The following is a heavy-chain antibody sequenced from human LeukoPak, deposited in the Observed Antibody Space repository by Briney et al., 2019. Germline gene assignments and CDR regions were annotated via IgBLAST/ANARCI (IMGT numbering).Heavy chain of an antibody. V-gene: IGHV1-8*03. CDR3: ARGPVWSGYYYYFDY. CDR2: MNPNSGNT. J-gene: IGHJ4*02. Sequence: ASVKVSCKASGYTFTNYDVNWVRQATGQGLEWMGWMNPNSGNTGYAQKFQGRVTITMNTSISTAYMELSSLRSDDTAVYYCARGPVWSGYYYYFDYWGQGALVTASS. D-gene: IGHD3-3*01. CDR1: GYTFTNYD.